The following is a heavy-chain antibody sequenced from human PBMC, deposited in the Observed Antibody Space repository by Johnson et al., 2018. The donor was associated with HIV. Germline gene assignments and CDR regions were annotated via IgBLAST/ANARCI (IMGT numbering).Heavy chain of an antibody. CDR2: ISYDGSNK. Sequence: QVQLVESGGGVVQPGRSLRLSCAASGFTFSSYAMHWVRQAPGKGLEWVAVISYDGSNKYYADSVKGRFTISRDHSKNTLYLQMNSLRAEDTALYYCARDRAYDSSGYYYGGGAFDIWGQGTMVTVSS. D-gene: IGHD3-22*01. CDR1: GFTFSSYA. V-gene: IGHV3-30-3*01. CDR3: ARDRAYDSSGYYYGGGAFDI. J-gene: IGHJ3*02.